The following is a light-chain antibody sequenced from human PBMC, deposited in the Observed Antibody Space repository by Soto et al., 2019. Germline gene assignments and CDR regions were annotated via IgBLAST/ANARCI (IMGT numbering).Light chain of an antibody. V-gene: IGLV3-21*02. CDR3: QVWDTGSDPPYV. Sequence: SYELTQPPSVSVAPGQTARITCGGNNIEIKSVHWYQQRPGQAPVVVVYDDSDRPSGIPERFSGSNSGDTATLTISRVEAGDEADYYCQVWDTGSDPPYVFGAGTKLTVL. CDR1: NIEIKS. J-gene: IGLJ1*01. CDR2: DDS.